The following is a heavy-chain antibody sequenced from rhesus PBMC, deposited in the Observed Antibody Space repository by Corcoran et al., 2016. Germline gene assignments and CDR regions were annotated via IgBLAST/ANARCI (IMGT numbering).Heavy chain of an antibody. J-gene: IGHJ4*01. Sequence: QVQLQESGPGLLKPSETLSLTCAVSGGSISGSYWHCFPQPPGEGLGVIGYIGGRSGSTYYNPALKRRVTISTDTSKNQFSLKLSSVTAADTAVYYCARDLIAHSWDYWGQGVLVTVSS. CDR2: IGGRSGST. D-gene: IGHD1-38*01. CDR1: GGSISGSY. CDR3: ARDLIAHSWDY. V-gene: IGHV4-165*01.